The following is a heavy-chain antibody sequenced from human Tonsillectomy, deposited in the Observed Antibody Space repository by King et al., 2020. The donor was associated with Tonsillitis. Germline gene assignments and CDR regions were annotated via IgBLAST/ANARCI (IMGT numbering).Heavy chain of an antibody. CDR1: GFTFDDYA. Sequence: VQLVESGGGVVQPGGSLRLSCAASGFTFDDYAMHWVRQGPGKGLEWVSLISGDGDRTNYADSVKGRFTISRDNSKNSLYLQMNSLRTEDTALYYCANGGLWGQGTLVTVSS. J-gene: IGHJ1*01. CDR3: ANGGL. D-gene: IGHD3-16*01. CDR2: ISGDGDRT. V-gene: IGHV3-43*02.